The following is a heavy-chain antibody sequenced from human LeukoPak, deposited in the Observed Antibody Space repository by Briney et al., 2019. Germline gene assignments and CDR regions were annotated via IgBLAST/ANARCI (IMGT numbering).Heavy chain of an antibody. CDR2: ISGSGGST. CDR3: AKGGGYRPSREDY. D-gene: IGHD5-24*01. J-gene: IGHJ4*02. CDR1: GFTFSNFA. Sequence: PGGSLRLSCAASGFTFSNFAMSWVRQAPGKGLEWVSAISGSGGSTYYADSVKGRFTISRDNSKNTLYLQMNSLRAEDTAIYYCAKGGGYRPSREDYWGQGTLVTVSS. V-gene: IGHV3-23*01.